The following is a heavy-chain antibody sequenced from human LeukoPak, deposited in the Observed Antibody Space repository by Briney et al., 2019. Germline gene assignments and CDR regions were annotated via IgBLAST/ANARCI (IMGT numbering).Heavy chain of an antibody. CDR1: GGSFNGYY. CDR2: INHRGST. V-gene: IGHV4-34*01. CDR3: ARGLKAVAVPGY. Sequence: PSETLSLTCAVYGGSFNGYYWSWIRQPPGKGLEWIGEINHRGSTNFNPSLKSRVTISVDTSKNQFSLKLSSVTAADTAVYYCARGLKAVAVPGYWGQGTLVTVSS. J-gene: IGHJ4*02. D-gene: IGHD6-19*01.